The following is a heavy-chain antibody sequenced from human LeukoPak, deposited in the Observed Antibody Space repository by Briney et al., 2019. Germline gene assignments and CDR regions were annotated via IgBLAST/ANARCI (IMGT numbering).Heavy chain of an antibody. V-gene: IGHV4-59*01. Sequence: PSETLSLTCTVSGGSISSYYWSWIRQPPGKGLEWIGYIYYSGSTNYNPSLKSRVTISVDTSKNQFSLKLSSVTAADTAVYYCARALVGATTLYFQRWGQGTLVTVSS. D-gene: IGHD1-26*01. J-gene: IGHJ1*01. CDR3: ARALVGATTLYFQR. CDR2: IYYSGST. CDR1: GGSISSYY.